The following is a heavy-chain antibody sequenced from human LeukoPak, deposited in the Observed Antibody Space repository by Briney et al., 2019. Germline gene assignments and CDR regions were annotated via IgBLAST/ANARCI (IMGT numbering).Heavy chain of an antibody. V-gene: IGHV3-74*01. CDR3: ASPMGSSGWIPLDP. Sequence: GGSLRLSCVASGFTFSSHWMHWVRQAPGKGLVWVSRINSDGSSITYAGSVKGRFTISRDNAKNTLYLQMNSLRAEDTAVYYCASPMGSSGWIPLDPWGQGTLVTVSS. J-gene: IGHJ5*02. CDR1: GFTFSSHW. CDR2: INSDGSSI. D-gene: IGHD6-19*01.